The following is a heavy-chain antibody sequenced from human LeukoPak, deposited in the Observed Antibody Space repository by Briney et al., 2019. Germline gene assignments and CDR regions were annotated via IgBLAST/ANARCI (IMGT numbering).Heavy chain of an antibody. D-gene: IGHD6-13*01. CDR2: IKQDGSEK. V-gene: IGHV3-7*03. CDR3: ARGTYSSSWGDFFDY. J-gene: IGHJ4*02. CDR1: GSTFSSYW. Sequence: GGSLRLSCAASGSTFSSYWMSWVRQAPGKGLEWVANIKQDGSEKYYVDSVKGRFTISRDNAKNSLYLQMNSLRAEDTAVYYCARGTYSSSWGDFFDYWGQGTLVTVSS.